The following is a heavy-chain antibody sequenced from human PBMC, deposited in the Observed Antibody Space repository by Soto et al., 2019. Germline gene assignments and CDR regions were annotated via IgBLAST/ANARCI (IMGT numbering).Heavy chain of an antibody. CDR3: ARDRMQSGGSGSYSFYYYYYGMDV. CDR1: GFTVSSNY. CDR2: IYSGGST. Sequence: GGSLRLSCAASGFTVSSNYMSWVRQAPGKGLEWVSVIYSGGSTYYADSVKGRFTISRDNSKNTLYLQMNSLRAEDTAVYYCARDRMQSGGSGSYSFYYYYYGMDVWGQGTTVTVSS. V-gene: IGHV3-53*01. J-gene: IGHJ6*02. D-gene: IGHD3-10*01.